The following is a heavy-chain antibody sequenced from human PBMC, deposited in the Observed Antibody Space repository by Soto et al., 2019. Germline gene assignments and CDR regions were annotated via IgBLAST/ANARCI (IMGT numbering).Heavy chain of an antibody. CDR1: GGSVSSSSYY. CDR2: VYYSGST. D-gene: IGHD4-17*01. Sequence: PSETLSLTCTVSGGSVSSSSYYWGWIRQPPGKGLEWVGSVYYSGSTYYNPSLKSRVTVSVDTSKNQFSLHLSSVTAADTAVYYCARHTYGNNRYYFDLWGQGTLVTVSS. CDR3: ARHTYGNNRYYFDL. J-gene: IGHJ4*02. V-gene: IGHV4-39*01.